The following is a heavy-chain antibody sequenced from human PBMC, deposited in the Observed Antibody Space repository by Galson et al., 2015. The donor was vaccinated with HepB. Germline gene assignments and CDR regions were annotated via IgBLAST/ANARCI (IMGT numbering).Heavy chain of an antibody. CDR1: GGSISSYY. Sequence: LSLTCTVSGGSISSYYWSWIRQPPGKGLEWIGYIYYSGSTNYNPSLKSRVTISVDTSKNQFSLKLSSVTAADTAVYYCARWTQQWLADAFDIWGQGTMVTVSS. D-gene: IGHD6-19*01. J-gene: IGHJ3*02. CDR2: IYYSGST. CDR3: ARWTQQWLADAFDI. V-gene: IGHV4-59*01.